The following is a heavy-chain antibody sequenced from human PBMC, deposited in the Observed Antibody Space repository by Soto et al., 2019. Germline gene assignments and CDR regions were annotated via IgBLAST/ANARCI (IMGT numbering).Heavy chain of an antibody. CDR1: GGTFSSYT. CDR3: ARGGLPRWSDFDY. D-gene: IGHD2-15*01. CDR2: IIPILGIA. Sequence: SVKVSCKASGGTFSSYTISWVRQAPGQGLEWMGRIIPILGIANYAQKFQGRVTITADKSTSTAYMELSSLRSEDTAVYYCARGGLPRWSDFDYWGQGTLVTVSS. V-gene: IGHV1-69*02. J-gene: IGHJ4*02.